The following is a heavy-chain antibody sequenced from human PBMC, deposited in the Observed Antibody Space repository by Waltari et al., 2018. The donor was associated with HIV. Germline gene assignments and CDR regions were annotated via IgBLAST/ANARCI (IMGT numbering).Heavy chain of an antibody. V-gene: IGHV3-7*04. D-gene: IGHD3-10*01. CDR2: IKQDGSEK. CDR1: GFTFSSYW. CDR3: ARGGFYGSGSKVN. J-gene: IGHJ4*02. Sequence: EVQLVESGGGLVQPGGSLRLSCAASGFTFSSYWMSWVRQAPGKGLEWVANIKQDGSEKYYVDSVNGRFTISRDNAENSLDLQMNSLRAEDTAVYYCARGGFYGSGSKVNWGQGTPVTVSS.